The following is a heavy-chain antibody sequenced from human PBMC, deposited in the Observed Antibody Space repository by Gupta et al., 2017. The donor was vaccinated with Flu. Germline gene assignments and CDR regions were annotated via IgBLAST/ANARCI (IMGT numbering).Heavy chain of an antibody. CDR2: IIPIHGIA. CDR1: EDTFSTYV. D-gene: IGHD2-21*02. V-gene: IGHV1-69*04. J-gene: IGHJ4*02. Sequence: QVHLVQSGAEVKTPGSSVKVSCKASEDTFSTYVINWVRQAPGQGLEWMGGIIPIHGIANNAQKFQGRLTITADESTTTVYMELSSLRSEDTAFYYCARVRACGGDCYYFDYWGQGTLVTVSS. CDR3: ARVRACGGDCYYFDY.